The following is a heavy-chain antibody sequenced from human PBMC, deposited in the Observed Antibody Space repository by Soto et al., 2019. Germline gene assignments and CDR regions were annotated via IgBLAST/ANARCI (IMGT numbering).Heavy chain of an antibody. V-gene: IGHV1-2*02. CDR1: GYTFIGYY. J-gene: IGHJ6*02. D-gene: IGHD3-10*01. CDR2: INPNSGAT. CDR3: ARDKDKYMASYGMDV. Sequence: ASVKVSCKASGYTFIGYYLHWVRQAPGQGLEWMGWINPNSGATNFAQSFQGRVTMTRDTSISTAYMELSRLTSDDTAVYYCARDKDKYMASYGMDVWGQGTTVTVSS.